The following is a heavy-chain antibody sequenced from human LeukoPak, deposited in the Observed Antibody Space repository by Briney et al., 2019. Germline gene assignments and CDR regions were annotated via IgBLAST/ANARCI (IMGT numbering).Heavy chain of an antibody. V-gene: IGHV1-8*01. Sequence: GASVKVSWKASGYTFTSYDINWVRQATGQGLEWMGWMNPNSGNTGYAQKFQGRVTMTRNTSISTAYMELSSLRSEDTAVYYCARGVTTMIVFYYYGMDVWGQGTTVTVSS. CDR1: GYTFTSYD. CDR2: MNPNSGNT. J-gene: IGHJ6*02. CDR3: ARGVTTMIVFYYYGMDV. D-gene: IGHD3-22*01.